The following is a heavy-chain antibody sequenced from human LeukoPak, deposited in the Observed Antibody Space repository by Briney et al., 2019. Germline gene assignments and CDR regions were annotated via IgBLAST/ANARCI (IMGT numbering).Heavy chain of an antibody. CDR3: ARDLDSYGWFDY. CDR2: INQDGSEK. Sequence: PGGSLRLSCAASGFTFSSYAMSWVRQAPGKGLEWVANINQDGSEKYYVDSVKGRFTISRDNAKNSLYLQMNSLRADDTAMYYCARDLDSYGWFDYWGQGTLVTVSS. V-gene: IGHV3-7*01. D-gene: IGHD5-18*01. CDR1: GFTFSSYA. J-gene: IGHJ4*02.